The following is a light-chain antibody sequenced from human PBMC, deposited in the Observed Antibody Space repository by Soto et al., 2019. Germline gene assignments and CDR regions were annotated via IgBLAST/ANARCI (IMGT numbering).Light chain of an antibody. CDR1: QGISTL. J-gene: IGKJ1*01. V-gene: IGKV1-9*01. CDR3: QQYYSYPLT. Sequence: IQLTQSPSSLSASVGDRVTITCRASQGISTLLAWYQQKPGKAPKLLIYAASTLQSGVPSRFSGSGSGTDFTLTISCLQSEDFATYYCQQYYSYPLTFGQGTKVDI. CDR2: AAS.